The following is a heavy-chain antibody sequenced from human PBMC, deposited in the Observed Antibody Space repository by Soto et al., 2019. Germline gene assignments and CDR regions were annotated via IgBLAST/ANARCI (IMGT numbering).Heavy chain of an antibody. CDR2: IYYSGST. V-gene: IGHV4-30-4*01. Sequence: SETLSLTCTVSGGSISSGDYYWSWIRQPPGKGLEWIGYIYYSGSTYYNPSLKSRATISVDTSKNQFSLRLNSVTAADTALYYCARGRILQDYWGHGTLVTVSS. J-gene: IGHJ4*01. CDR3: ARGRILQDY. D-gene: IGHD3-3*02. CDR1: GGSISSGDYY.